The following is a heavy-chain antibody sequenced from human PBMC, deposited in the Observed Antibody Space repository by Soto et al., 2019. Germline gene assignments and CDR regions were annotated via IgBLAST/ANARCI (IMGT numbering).Heavy chain of an antibody. CDR2: IYYSGST. CDR1: GVSISSYY. CDR3: ARGRWNYVS. V-gene: IGHV4-59*01. D-gene: IGHD1-7*01. Sequence: PSETLSLTCTVSGVSISSYYWSWIRQPPGKGLEWIGYIYYSGSTNYNPSLKSRVTISVDTSKNQFSLKLSSVTAADTAVYYCARGRWNYVSWGQGTLVTVSS. J-gene: IGHJ5*02.